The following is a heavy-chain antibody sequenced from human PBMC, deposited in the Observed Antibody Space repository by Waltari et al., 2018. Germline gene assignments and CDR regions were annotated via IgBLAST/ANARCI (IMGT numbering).Heavy chain of an antibody. V-gene: IGHV3-48*03. Sequence: EGQLVESGGGLVQPGGSLRLSCAASGFSFSSYEMNWVRQAPGKGLEWISYITSSGSTIYYADSVKGRFTISRDNAKNSLYLQMNSLRAEDTAVYFCARDSEYYYGMGVWGQGTTVLVSS. CDR3: ARDSEYYYGMGV. J-gene: IGHJ6*02. CDR1: GFSFSSYE. CDR2: ITSSGSTI. D-gene: IGHD3-10*01.